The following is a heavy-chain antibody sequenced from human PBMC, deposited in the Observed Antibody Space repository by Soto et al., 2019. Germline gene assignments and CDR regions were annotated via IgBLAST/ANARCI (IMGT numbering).Heavy chain of an antibody. Sequence: QVQVVESGGGVVQPGRSLRLSCAASGFAFSSYAMHWVRLPPGKGLEWVALISYTGGTKYYADSVKGRFAISRDNSKNSVFLEMNGLRPEETAVYYCARDEACDDTSRRHHGCGPWGRGAMVTVSS. CDR1: GFAFSSYA. CDR3: ARDEACDDTSRRHHGCGP. D-gene: IGHD3-22*01. CDR2: ISYTGGTK. J-gene: IGHJ5*02. V-gene: IGHV3-30*09.